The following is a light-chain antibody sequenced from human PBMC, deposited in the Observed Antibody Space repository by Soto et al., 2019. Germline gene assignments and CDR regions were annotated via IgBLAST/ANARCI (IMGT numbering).Light chain of an antibody. J-gene: IGKJ2*02. CDR2: DAS. V-gene: IGKV1-5*01. CDR1: QSISSW. CDR3: QQYNSYLWT. Sequence: DIQMTQSPSTLSASVGDRVTITCRASQSISSWLAWYQQKPEKAPKLLIYDASSLESGVPSRFSGSGSGTEFTLTISSLQPDDFATYYCQQYNSYLWTFGQGTKLEIK.